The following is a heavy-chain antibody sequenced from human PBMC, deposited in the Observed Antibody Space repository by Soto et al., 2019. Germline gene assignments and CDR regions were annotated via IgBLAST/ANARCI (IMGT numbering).Heavy chain of an antibody. D-gene: IGHD1-7*01. CDR3: ARGWLELRGYFDY. CDR1: GGSISSYY. J-gene: IGHJ4*02. V-gene: IGHV4-59*12. CDR2: IYYSGST. Sequence: SETLSITCTVSGGSISSYYWSWIRQPPGKGLEWIGYIYYSGSTYYNPSLKSRVTISVDTSKNQFSLKLSSVTAADTAVYYCARGWLELRGYFDYWGQGTLVTVSS.